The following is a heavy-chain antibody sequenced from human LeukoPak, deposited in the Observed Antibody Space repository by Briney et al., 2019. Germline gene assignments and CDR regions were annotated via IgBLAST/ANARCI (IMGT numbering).Heavy chain of an antibody. V-gene: IGHV3-23*01. D-gene: IGHD3-22*01. Sequence: QPGGSLRLSCAASGFTFSTYAMSWVRQAPGKGLEWVSAISGRGVSTSYADSVKGRFTISRDNSKNTLYLQMNSLRAEDTAVYFCARQSGGFYGSSGYYSDSWGQGTLVTVSS. J-gene: IGHJ4*02. CDR1: GFTFSTYA. CDR2: ISGRGVST. CDR3: ARQSGGFYGSSGYYSDS.